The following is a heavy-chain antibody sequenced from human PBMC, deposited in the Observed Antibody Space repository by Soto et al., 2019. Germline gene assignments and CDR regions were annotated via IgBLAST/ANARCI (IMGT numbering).Heavy chain of an antibody. D-gene: IGHD3-16*02. Sequence: EVQLVESGGGLVQAGGSLRLSCAASGFTFSDHYMDWVRQVPGKGLEWIARSRNKANSYTTVYAASVKGRFTISRDFSENSLYLQMNSLNTEDTAVYYCVRGYNSFDKWGPGNLVTVSS. CDR2: SRNKANSYTT. J-gene: IGHJ4*02. CDR3: VRGYNSFDK. CDR1: GFTFSDHY. V-gene: IGHV3-72*01.